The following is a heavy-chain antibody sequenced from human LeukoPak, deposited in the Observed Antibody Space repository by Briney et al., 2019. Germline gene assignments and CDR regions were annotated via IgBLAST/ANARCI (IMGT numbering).Heavy chain of an antibody. Sequence: TGGSLRLSCAASGFTFSSYGMHWVRQAPGKGLEWVAVIWYDGSNKYYADSVKGRFTISRDNSKNTLYLQMNSLSAEDTAVYYCARGDDYGDSLVAYWGQGTLVTVSS. J-gene: IGHJ4*02. V-gene: IGHV3-33*01. CDR3: ARGDDYGDSLVAY. CDR1: GFTFSSYG. D-gene: IGHD4-17*01. CDR2: IWYDGSNK.